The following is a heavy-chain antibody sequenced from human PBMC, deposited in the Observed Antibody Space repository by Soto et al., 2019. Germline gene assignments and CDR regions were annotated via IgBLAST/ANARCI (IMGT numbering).Heavy chain of an antibody. D-gene: IGHD2-15*01. CDR2: MDFNGVT. CDR1: GDSINSNDYY. CDR3: AKELVGATRLRHTDSEY. V-gene: IGHV4-39*07. Sequence: SETLSLTCAVSGDSINSNDYYWGWIRQPPGEGLEWIGNMDFNGVTYYNPSLKSRVTISKDTSKNQFSLTLTSVTAADTAVYYCAKELVGATRLRHTDSEYWGQGILVTVSS. J-gene: IGHJ4*02.